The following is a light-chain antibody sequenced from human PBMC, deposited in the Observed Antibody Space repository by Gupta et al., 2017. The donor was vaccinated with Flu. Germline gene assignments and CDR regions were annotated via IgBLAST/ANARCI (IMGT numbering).Light chain of an antibody. Sequence: IQLTQSPSSLSASVGDRVPITCRASRDIDTYVHWYQQKSGKAPKLLIYAASRLQSGVLSRISGSGSGTDFTLTIRSLEPEDFATYYCQQSYSPGPMFGRGTKVEI. CDR2: AAS. CDR1: RDIDTY. V-gene: IGKV1-39*01. CDR3: QQSYSPGPM. J-gene: IGKJ1*01.